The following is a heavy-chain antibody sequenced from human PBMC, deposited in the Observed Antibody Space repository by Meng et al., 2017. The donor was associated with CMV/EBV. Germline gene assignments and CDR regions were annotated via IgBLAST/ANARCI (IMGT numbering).Heavy chain of an antibody. CDR3: AREDVVAGTVAFDI. D-gene: IGHD6-19*01. Sequence: ASVKVSCKASGYTFTGYYMHWVRQAPGQGLEWMGWINPNSGGTNYAQKFQGRVTMTRDTSISTAYTELSRLRSDDTAVYYCAREDVVAGTVAFDIWGQGTMVTVSS. J-gene: IGHJ3*02. CDR2: INPNSGGT. V-gene: IGHV1-2*02. CDR1: GYTFTGYY.